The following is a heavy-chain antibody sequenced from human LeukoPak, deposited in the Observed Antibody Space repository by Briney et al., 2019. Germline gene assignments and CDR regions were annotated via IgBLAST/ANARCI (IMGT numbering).Heavy chain of an antibody. J-gene: IGHJ4*02. Sequence: GGSLRLSCAASGFTFSSHSMNWVRQAPGKGLEWVSYISSSSSTIYYADSVRGRFTISRDNAKNSLYLQMNSLRAEDTAVYYCARGAYYYEDWGQGTLVTVSS. CDR1: GFTFSSHS. CDR3: ARGAYYYED. CDR2: ISSSSSTI. D-gene: IGHD3-22*01. V-gene: IGHV3-48*01.